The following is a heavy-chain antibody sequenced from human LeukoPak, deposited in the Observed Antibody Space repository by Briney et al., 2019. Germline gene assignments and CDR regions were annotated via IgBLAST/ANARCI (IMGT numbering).Heavy chain of an antibody. J-gene: IGHJ4*02. Sequence: PSETLSLTCTVSGGSITSSSYYWGWIRRPPGKGLEWIGSLYYSGSTYYNPSLKSRVTISVDTSKNQFSLKLSSVTAADTAVYYCARVGFMTLDYWGQGILVTVSS. D-gene: IGHD3-16*01. CDR1: GGSITSSSYY. CDR2: LYYSGST. V-gene: IGHV4-39*01. CDR3: ARVGFMTLDY.